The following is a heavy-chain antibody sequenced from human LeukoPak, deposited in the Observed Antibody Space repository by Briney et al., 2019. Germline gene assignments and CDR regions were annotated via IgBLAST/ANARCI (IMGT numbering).Heavy chain of an antibody. V-gene: IGHV1-18*01. CDR3: ARAGVAVAGTGGGAFDI. Sequence: GASVKVSCKASGYTFSTYGISWVRQAPGQGLEWMGWISAYNGDTRYAQKFQGRVTMTTDTSTSTAYMELSSLRSEDTAVYYCARAGVAVAGTGGGAFDIWGQGTMVTVSS. J-gene: IGHJ3*02. CDR2: ISAYNGDT. D-gene: IGHD6-19*01. CDR1: GYTFSTYG.